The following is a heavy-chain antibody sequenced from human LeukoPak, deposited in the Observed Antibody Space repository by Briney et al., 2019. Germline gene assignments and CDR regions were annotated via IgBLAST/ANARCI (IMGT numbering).Heavy chain of an antibody. CDR3: ARSRGYCSGGSCYRHFDY. CDR2: IYHSGST. Sequence: SSGTLSLTCAVSGGSISSSNWWSWVRQPPGKGLEWIGEIYHSGSTNYNPSLKSRVTISVDKSKNQFSLKLSSVTAADTAVYYCARSRGYCSGGSCYRHFDYWGQGTLVTVSS. V-gene: IGHV4-4*02. D-gene: IGHD2-15*01. J-gene: IGHJ4*02. CDR1: GGSISSSNW.